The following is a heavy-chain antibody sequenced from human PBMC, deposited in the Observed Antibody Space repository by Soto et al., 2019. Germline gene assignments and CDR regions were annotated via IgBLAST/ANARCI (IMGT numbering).Heavy chain of an antibody. CDR1: SEAVSGCN. D-gene: IGHD2-2*01. CDR2: INHSGST. V-gene: IGHV4-34*01. J-gene: IGHJ4*02. Sequence: GTLSLPCADYSEAVSGCNWSWIRQPPGKGLEWIGEINHSGSTNYNPSLKSRVTISVDTSKNQFSLKLSSVTAADTAVYYCASSYCSSTSCYVFLDYWGQGTLVTVSS. CDR3: ASSYCSSTSCYVFLDY.